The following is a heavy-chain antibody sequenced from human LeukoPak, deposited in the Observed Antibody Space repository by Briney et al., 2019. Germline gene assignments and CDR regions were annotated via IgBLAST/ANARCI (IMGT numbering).Heavy chain of an antibody. CDR1: GGTFSSYA. V-gene: IGHV1-69*04. CDR3: ARPDLPYYDDSSGYLNDAFDI. J-gene: IGHJ3*02. Sequence: SVKVSCKASGGTFSSYAISWVRQAPGQGLEWMGRIIPILGIANYAQKFQGRVTITANKSTSTAYMELSSLRSEDTAVYYCARPDLPYYDDSSGYLNDAFDIWGQGTMVTVSS. D-gene: IGHD3-22*01. CDR2: IIPILGIA.